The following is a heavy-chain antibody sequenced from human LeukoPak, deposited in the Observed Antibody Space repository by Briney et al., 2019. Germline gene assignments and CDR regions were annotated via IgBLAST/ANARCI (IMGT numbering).Heavy chain of an antibody. V-gene: IGHV6-1*01. CDR1: GDSVSSNSAA. J-gene: IGHJ4*02. D-gene: IGHD5-12*01. Sequence: SQTLSLTCAISGDSVSSNSAASNWIRHSPSRGLEWLGRTYYRSKWYNDYAVSVKSRITINPDTSKNQFSLQLNSVTPEDTAVYYCAREDGIVATIFDYWGQGTLVTVSS. CDR3: AREDGIVATIFDY. CDR2: TYYRSKWYN.